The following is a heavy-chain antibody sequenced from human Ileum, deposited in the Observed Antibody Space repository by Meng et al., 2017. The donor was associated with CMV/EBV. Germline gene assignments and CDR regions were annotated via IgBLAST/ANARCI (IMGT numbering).Heavy chain of an antibody. V-gene: IGHV3-23*01. Sequence: GGSLRLSCAASGFTFSSYAMAWVRQAPGKGLEWVSAISFGGGSVYYADSVRGCFTISRINSQNTLSLQMNSLRADATAVYCCAKVRKYQLLYFDYWGQGTLVTGAS. CDR2: ISFGGGSV. J-gene: IGHJ4*02. CDR3: AKVRKYQLLYFDY. D-gene: IGHD2-2*01. CDR1: GFTFSSYA.